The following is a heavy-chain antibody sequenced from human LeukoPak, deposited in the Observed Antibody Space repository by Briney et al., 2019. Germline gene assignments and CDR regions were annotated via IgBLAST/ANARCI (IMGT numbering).Heavy chain of an antibody. Sequence: GGSLRLSCAASGLTFSGSAMSWVRQAPGKGLEWVSLISGSGNSTYYADSVKGRFTISRDNSKNTLYLLMNSLRAEDTAVYYCAKVLVLVSANRYYFDYWGQGTLVTVCS. D-gene: IGHD2-15*01. CDR2: ISGSGNST. J-gene: IGHJ4*02. V-gene: IGHV3-23*01. CDR1: GLTFSGSA. CDR3: AKVLVLVSANRYYFDY.